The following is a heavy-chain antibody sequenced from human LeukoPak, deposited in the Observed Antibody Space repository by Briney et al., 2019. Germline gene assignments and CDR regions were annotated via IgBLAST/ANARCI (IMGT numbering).Heavy chain of an antibody. J-gene: IGHJ4*02. CDR1: AFTFSNHW. D-gene: IGHD2-21*01. CDR2: IDERGINA. V-gene: IGHV3-74*03. Sequence: GGSLRPSCPAAAFTFSNHWTHWVRQPPGRGRVWVSRIDERGINAMYGGSVEGRFSIPKDNAKNTVNLQMNSLRAQDTGVYYCIRDEALWRLDYWGQGTLVTVSS. CDR3: IRDEALWRLDY.